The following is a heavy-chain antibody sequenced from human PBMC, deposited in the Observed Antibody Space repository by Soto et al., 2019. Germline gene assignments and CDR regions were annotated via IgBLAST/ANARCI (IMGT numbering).Heavy chain of an antibody. D-gene: IGHD4-17*01. CDR2: IYYSGST. CDR3: ARGGGMTTVTTFGY. J-gene: IGHJ4*02. CDR1: GGSISSGGYY. Sequence: PSETLSLTCTVSGGSISSGGYYWGWIRQHPWKGLEWIGYIYYSGSTYYNPSLKSRVTISVDTSKNQFSLKLSSVTAADTAVYYCARGGGMTTVTTFGYWGQGXLVTVYS. V-gene: IGHV4-31*03.